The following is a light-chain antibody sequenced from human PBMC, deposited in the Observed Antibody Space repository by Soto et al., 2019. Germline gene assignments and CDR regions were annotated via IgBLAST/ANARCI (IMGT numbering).Light chain of an antibody. V-gene: IGLV2-14*01. CDR1: SSDVGGYNY. CDR2: DVS. J-gene: IGLJ1*01. CDR3: SSYTGSSTLV. Sequence: QSVLTQPASVSGSPGQSITISCTGTSSDVGGYNYVSWYQQQPGKAPKLMIYDVSSRPSGVSNRFSGSKSGNTASLTISGLQAEDEADYYCSSYTGSSTLVFGTGTQLTVL.